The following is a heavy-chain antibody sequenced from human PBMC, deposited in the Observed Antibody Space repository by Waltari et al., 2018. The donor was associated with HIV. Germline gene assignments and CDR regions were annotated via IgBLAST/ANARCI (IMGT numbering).Heavy chain of an antibody. J-gene: IGHJ2*01. Sequence: QLQLQESGPGLVKPSETLSLPCTVPGGSVSSSSYFWGWIRQPPGEGLEWVGRIYYTGRAYYNPSLKSRVTISVDTSKNQFSLKVTSVTAADTAVYYCARHALRVGAAYWNFDLWGRGTLVTVSS. D-gene: IGHD1-26*01. CDR3: ARHALRVGAAYWNFDL. CDR2: IYYTGRA. CDR1: GGSVSSSSYF. V-gene: IGHV4-39*01.